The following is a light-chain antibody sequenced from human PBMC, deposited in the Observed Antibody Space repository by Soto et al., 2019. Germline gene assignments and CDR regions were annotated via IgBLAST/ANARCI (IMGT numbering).Light chain of an antibody. Sequence: QSALTQPATVSESPGQSITISCTGTSSDVGSYNLVSWYQQHPGKAPKLMIYEVSKRPSGVSNRFSGSKSGNTASLTISGLQAEDEADYYCCSYAGSSTLDVFGTGTKLTVL. V-gene: IGLV2-23*02. CDR2: EVS. J-gene: IGLJ1*01. CDR1: SSDVGSYNL. CDR3: CSYAGSSTLDV.